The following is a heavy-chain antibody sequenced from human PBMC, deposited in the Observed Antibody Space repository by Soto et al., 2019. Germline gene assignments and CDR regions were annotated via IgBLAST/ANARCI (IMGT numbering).Heavy chain of an antibody. CDR1: GGTFSSCA. CDR2: IIPIFGTA. J-gene: IGHJ5*02. Sequence: QVQLVQSGAEVKKPGSSVKVSCKASGGTFSSCAISWVRQAPGQGLEWMGGIIPIFGTANYAQKFQGRVTITADESTSTAYMELSSLRSEDTAVYYCARAGYCSGGSCYYWFDPWGQGTLVTVSS. CDR3: ARAGYCSGGSCYYWFDP. D-gene: IGHD2-15*01. V-gene: IGHV1-69*01.